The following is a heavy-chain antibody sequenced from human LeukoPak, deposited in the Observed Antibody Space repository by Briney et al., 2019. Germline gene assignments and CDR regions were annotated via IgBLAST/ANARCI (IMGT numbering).Heavy chain of an antibody. J-gene: IGHJ4*02. Sequence: GGSLKLSCAASGFTFSGSAMHGVRQASGKGLEWVGRIRSKANSYATAYAASVKGRFTISRDDSKNTAYQQMNSLKTEDTAVYHRTQTIYYGSGRTFDYWGQGTLVTVSS. CDR3: TQTIYYGSGRTFDY. D-gene: IGHD3-10*01. CDR2: IRSKANSYAT. CDR1: GFTFSGSA. V-gene: IGHV3-73*01.